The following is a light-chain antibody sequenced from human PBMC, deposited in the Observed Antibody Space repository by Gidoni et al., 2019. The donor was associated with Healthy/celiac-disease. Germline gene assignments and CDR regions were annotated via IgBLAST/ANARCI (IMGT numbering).Light chain of an antibody. CDR1: QSVSSY. Sequence: EIALTQSPATLALSPGERATLSCRARQSVSSYLAWYQQKPGQAPRLLIYDASNRATGIPARFSGSGSGTDFTLTISSLDPEDFSVYYCQQRSNWPPWTFGQGTKVEIK. CDR3: QQRSNWPPWT. CDR2: DAS. V-gene: IGKV3-11*01. J-gene: IGKJ1*01.